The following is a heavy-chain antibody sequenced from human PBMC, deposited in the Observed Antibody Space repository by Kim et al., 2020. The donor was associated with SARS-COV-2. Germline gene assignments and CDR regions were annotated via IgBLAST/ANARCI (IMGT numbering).Heavy chain of an antibody. CDR1: GFILDDYG. J-gene: IGHJ6*02. CDR3: AREAVMAAGGAVYYYGMDV. CDR2: INWKGGST. D-gene: IGHD6-13*01. Sequence: GGSLRLSCAASGFILDDYGMSWVRQAPGKGLEWISGINWKGGSTGYADSVKGRFTISSDSAKNSLYLQMNSLRVEDTAFYYCAREAVMAAGGAVYYYGMDVWGQGTTVTVSS. V-gene: IGHV3-20*04.